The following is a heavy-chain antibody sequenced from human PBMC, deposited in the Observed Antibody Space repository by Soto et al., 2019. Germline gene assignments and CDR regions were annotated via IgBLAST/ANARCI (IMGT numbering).Heavy chain of an antibody. J-gene: IGHJ4*02. V-gene: IGHV3-74*01. D-gene: IGHD3-10*01. CDR2: INSDGSST. Sequence: GGSLRLSCAASGFTFSSYWMHWVRQAPGKGLVWVSRINSDGSSTSYADSVKGRFTISRDNAKNTLYLQMNSLRAEDTAVYYCARDQGLSMVRGVMVYWGQGTLVTVSS. CDR1: GFTFSSYW. CDR3: ARDQGLSMVRGVMVY.